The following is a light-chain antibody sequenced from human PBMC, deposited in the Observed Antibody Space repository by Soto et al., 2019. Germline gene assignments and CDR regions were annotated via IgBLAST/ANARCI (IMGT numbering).Light chain of an antibody. Sequence: IQFPPPPSTPFASIGARINLTCRASQSISSWLAWYQQKPGKAPKLLIYAASSLQSGVPSRFSGSGSGTDFTLTISSLQPEDFATYYCQQSYSTPFGGGTKVDI. CDR3: QQSYSTP. CDR2: AAS. CDR1: QSISSW. J-gene: IGKJ4*01. V-gene: IGKV1-39*01.